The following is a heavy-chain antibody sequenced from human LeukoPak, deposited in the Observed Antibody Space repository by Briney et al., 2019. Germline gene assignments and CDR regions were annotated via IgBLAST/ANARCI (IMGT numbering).Heavy chain of an antibody. D-gene: IGHD5-24*01. Sequence: GGSLRLSCAASGFTFSNYGMHWVRQAPGKGLEWVAYIRADGSNEYYADSVKGRLTVSRDNSKNTLYLQMDSLRTDDTAVYYCASWAGGDGYNLFDYWGQGTLVTVSS. J-gene: IGHJ4*02. V-gene: IGHV3-30*02. CDR2: IRADGSNE. CDR1: GFTFSNYG. CDR3: ASWAGGDGYNLFDY.